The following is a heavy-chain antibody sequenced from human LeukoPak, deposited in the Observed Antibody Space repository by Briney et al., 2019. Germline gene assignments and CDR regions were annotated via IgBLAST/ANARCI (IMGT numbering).Heavy chain of an antibody. CDR3: ARGGDYYGSGNYHNRGGPGTDY. CDR2: IYPGDSDT. D-gene: IGHD3-10*01. CDR1: GYNFATYW. J-gene: IGHJ4*02. V-gene: IGHV5-51*01. Sequence: GESLKISCKGSGYNFATYWIGWVRQMPGKGLEWMGTIYPGDSDTKYSPSFQGQVTISADKSISTAYLQWSSLKASDTAMYYCARGGDYYGSGNYHNRGGPGTDYWGQGTLVTVSS.